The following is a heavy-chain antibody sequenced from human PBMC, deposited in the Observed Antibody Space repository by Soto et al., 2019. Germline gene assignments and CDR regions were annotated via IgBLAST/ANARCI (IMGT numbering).Heavy chain of an antibody. Sequence: QVQLVESGGGVVQPGRSLRLSCAASGFNFSGHGMHWVRQAPGKGLEWVAAISYGGSNKYYTDSVKGRFTISRDNSKNSLYLQMNGMRAEDTAVYYCSKGQSRKWLRFGVDFWGQGTVVTVSS. CDR1: GFNFSGHG. V-gene: IGHV3-30*18. CDR3: SKGQSRKWLRFGVDF. D-gene: IGHD5-12*01. J-gene: IGHJ4*02. CDR2: ISYGGSNK.